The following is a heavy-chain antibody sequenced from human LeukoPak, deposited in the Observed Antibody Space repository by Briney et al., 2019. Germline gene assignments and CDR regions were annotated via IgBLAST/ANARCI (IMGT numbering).Heavy chain of an antibody. CDR2: ISGSGGST. CDR1: GFTFTSYA. J-gene: IGHJ4*02. Sequence: GGSLRLSCAASGFTFTSYAMSWVRQAPGKGLEWVSAISGSGGSTYYADSVKGRFTISRDNSKNTLYLQMNSLRGEDTAVYYCAKDYGDYLGIFDFWGQGTLVTVSS. V-gene: IGHV3-23*01. CDR3: AKDYGDYLGIFDF. D-gene: IGHD4-17*01.